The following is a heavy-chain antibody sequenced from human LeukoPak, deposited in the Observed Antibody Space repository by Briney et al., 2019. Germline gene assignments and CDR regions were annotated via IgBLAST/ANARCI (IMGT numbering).Heavy chain of an antibody. CDR3: ARQDQLRFLEWLLLPFDY. J-gene: IGHJ4*02. V-gene: IGHV4-38-2*01. D-gene: IGHD3-3*01. CDR2: IYHSGST. CDR1: GYSISSGYY. Sequence: SETLSLTCAVSGYSISSGYYWGWIRQPPGKGLEWIGSIYHSGSTYYNPSLKSRLTISVDTSKNQFSLKLRSVTAADTAVYYCARQDQLRFLEWLLLPFDYWGQGTLVTVSS.